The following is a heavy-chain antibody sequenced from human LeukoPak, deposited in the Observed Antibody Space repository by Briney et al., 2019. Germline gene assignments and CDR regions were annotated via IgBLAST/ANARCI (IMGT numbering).Heavy chain of an antibody. CDR1: GFTFSSYS. CDR2: ISSSSSYI. CDR3: ASPPNYGSGSYCYY. J-gene: IGHJ4*02. V-gene: IGHV3-21*01. D-gene: IGHD3-10*01. Sequence: GGSRRLSCAASGFTFSSYSMNWVRQAPGKGLEWVSSISSSSSYIYYADSVKGRFTISRDNAKNSLYLQMNSLRAEDTAVYYCASPPNYGSGSYCYYWGQGTLVTVSS.